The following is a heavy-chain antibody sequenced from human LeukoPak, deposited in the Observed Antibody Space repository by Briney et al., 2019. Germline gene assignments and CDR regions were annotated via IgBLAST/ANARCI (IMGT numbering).Heavy chain of an antibody. Sequence: SVKVSCTASGGTFSSYAISWVRQAPGQGLEWMGGIIPIFGTANYAQKFQGRVTITADESTSTAYMELSSLRSEDTAVYYCARDLRVGSGSYYFSSGYYYGMDVWGQGTTVTVSS. D-gene: IGHD3-10*01. CDR2: IIPIFGTA. J-gene: IGHJ6*02. CDR1: GGTFSSYA. CDR3: ARDLRVGSGSYYFSSGYYYGMDV. V-gene: IGHV1-69*13.